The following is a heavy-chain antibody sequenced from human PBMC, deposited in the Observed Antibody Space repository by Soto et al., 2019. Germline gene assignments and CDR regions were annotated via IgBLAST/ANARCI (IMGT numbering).Heavy chain of an antibody. V-gene: IGHV3-74*01. J-gene: IGHJ4*02. CDR3: ATDLGGRDDS. Sequence: PGRSLRLSCAASGFTISSYWIHLERQTPGNGLVWVARINTAGSPTTYADSVKGRLPISREHAKHTLYLQMSSLRVEDTAVYYCATDLGGRDDSWGQGT. CDR1: GFTISSYW. CDR2: INTAGSPT. D-gene: IGHD3-16*01.